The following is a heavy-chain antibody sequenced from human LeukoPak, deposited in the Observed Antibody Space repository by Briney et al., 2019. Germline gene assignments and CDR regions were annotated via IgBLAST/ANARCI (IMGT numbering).Heavy chain of an antibody. J-gene: IGHJ4*02. CDR2: IYYSGIT. CDR1: GGSISNYY. V-gene: IGHV4-59*08. D-gene: IGHD6-6*01. Sequence: SETLSLTCTVSGGSISNYYWNWIRQPPGKGLEWLGYIYYSGITNYNPPLKSRVTMSLDTSKNQFSLKLTSVTAADTAVYYCARTLYSTTSLFDYWGQGTLVTASS. CDR3: ARTLYSTTSLFDY.